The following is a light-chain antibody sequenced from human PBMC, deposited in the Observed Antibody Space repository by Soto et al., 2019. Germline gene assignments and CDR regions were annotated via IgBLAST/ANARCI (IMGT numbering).Light chain of an antibody. J-gene: IGLJ2*01. V-gene: IGLV2-14*01. CDR1: SSDVGGYNY. CDR2: DVT. CDR3: TSYTSISTLV. Sequence: QSALTQPASVSASPRQSITISCTGTSSDVGGYNYVSWYQQHPGKAPKLLIYDVTNRPSGVSNRFSASKSGNTASLTISGLQAEDEADYYCTSYTSISTLVFGGGTKLTVL.